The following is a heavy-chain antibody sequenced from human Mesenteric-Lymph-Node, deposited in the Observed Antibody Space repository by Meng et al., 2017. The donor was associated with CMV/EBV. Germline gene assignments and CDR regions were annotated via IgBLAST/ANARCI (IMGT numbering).Heavy chain of an antibody. D-gene: IGHD1-1*01. CDR2: IKSKADGGTT. CDR1: GFTYSNAW. J-gene: IGHJ4*02. Sequence: GGSLRLSCAASGFTYSNAWMSWVRQAPGKGLEWVGRIKSKADGGTTDYAAPVKGRFTISRDDSENTLCLQMNSLKTEDTAVYYCTTVYPGSGERWNDYWGQGTLVTVSS. CDR3: TTVYPGSGERWNDY. V-gene: IGHV3-15*01.